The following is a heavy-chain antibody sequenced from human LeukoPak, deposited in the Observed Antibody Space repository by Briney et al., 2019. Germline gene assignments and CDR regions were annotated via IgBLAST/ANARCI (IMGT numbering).Heavy chain of an antibody. J-gene: IGHJ4*02. CDR2: MNPKSGNT. D-gene: IGHD7-27*01. CDR1: GYTFTSYD. V-gene: IGHV1-8*01. CDR3: ARVWGSIDY. Sequence: GASVKVSCKASGYTFTSYDFNWVRQATGQGLEWMGWMNPKSGNTGSAQRLQGRVTLTRDTSISTAYMELSSLRSEDTAVYYCARVWGSIDYWGQGTLVTVSS.